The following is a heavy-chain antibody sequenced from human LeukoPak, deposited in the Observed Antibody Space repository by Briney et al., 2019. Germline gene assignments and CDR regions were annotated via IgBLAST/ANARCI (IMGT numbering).Heavy chain of an antibody. CDR3: TTRRDSSGSYGMDV. V-gene: IGHV3-23*01. J-gene: IGHJ6*02. CDR2: ISGSGGST. Sequence: GGSLRLSCAASGFTFTNYAMSWVRQAPGKGLEWVSTISGSGGSTHYADSVKGRFTISRDNSKNTLYLQMNRLRAEDTGVYHCTTRRDSSGSYGMDVWGQGTTVTVSS. D-gene: IGHD3-22*01. CDR1: GFTFTNYA.